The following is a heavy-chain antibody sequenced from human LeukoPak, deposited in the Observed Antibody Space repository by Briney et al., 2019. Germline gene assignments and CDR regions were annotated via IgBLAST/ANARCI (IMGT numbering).Heavy chain of an antibody. Sequence: GGSLRLSCAASGFTFSSYSMNWVRQAPGKGLEWVSYISSSSSTIYYADSVKGRFTISRDNAKNSLYLQMNSLRAEHTAVYYCARDPPIRMGSWGQGTLVTVSS. D-gene: IGHD2-15*01. CDR1: GFTFSSYS. CDR2: ISSSSSTI. V-gene: IGHV3-48*01. CDR3: ARDPPIRMGS. J-gene: IGHJ4*01.